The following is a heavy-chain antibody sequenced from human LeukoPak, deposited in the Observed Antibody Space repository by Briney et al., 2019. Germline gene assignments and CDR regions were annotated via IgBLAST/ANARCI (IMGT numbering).Heavy chain of an antibody. CDR1: GYTFTGYH. CDR3: ARDLTGDLYTFFDY. CDR2: IQSDSGDT. D-gene: IGHD3-16*02. J-gene: IGHJ4*02. Sequence: APVKVSCKTTGYTFTGYHLHWVRQAPGQGLEWMAWIQSDSGDTNYAQKFQGRVTVTRDKFTRTSYIEVDRLSSDDTAVYYCARDLTGDLYTFFDYWGQGTLVTVSS. V-gene: IGHV1-2*02.